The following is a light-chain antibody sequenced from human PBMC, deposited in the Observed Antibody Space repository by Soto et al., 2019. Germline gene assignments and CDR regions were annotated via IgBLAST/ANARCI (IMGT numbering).Light chain of an antibody. V-gene: IGKV3-20*01. Sequence: EIVLTQSPGTLSLSPGERATLSCRASQSVSSSYLAWYQQKPGQAPRLLIYGASSRATGIPDRFSGSGSGTDFTLTISRLEPEDFAVYYCQQYGGSPPMTFGQGTQLEIK. CDR2: GAS. CDR3: QQYGGSPPMT. J-gene: IGKJ5*01. CDR1: QSVSSSY.